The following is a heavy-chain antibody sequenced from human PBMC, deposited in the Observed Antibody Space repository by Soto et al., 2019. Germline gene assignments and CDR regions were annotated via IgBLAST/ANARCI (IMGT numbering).Heavy chain of an antibody. CDR2: IIPIYGTA. CDR3: ATGLPGGTDDAFDI. J-gene: IGHJ3*02. Sequence: SVKVSCKASGGTFSSYAISWVRRAPGQGLEWMGGIIPIYGTANYAQKFQGRVTMTADTSTDTASMELSSLRSEDTAVYYCATGLPGGTDDAFDIWGLGTMVTVSS. D-gene: IGHD2-15*01. V-gene: IGHV1-69*06. CDR1: GGTFSSYA.